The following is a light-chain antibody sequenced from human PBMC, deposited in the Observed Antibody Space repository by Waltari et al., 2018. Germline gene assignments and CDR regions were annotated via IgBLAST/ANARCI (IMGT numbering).Light chain of an antibody. J-gene: IGLJ3*02. CDR1: PGAVTRGPY. CDR3: MLYYSGSWV. Sequence: QAVVTQEPSLTVPPGGTVTLTCGSSPGAVTRGPYPYWFQPEPGQAPRPLIYDTNNKHSWTPARFSGFLLGGKAALTLSGAQPEDEADYYCMLYYSGSWVFGGGTKLTVL. CDR2: DTN. V-gene: IGLV7-46*01.